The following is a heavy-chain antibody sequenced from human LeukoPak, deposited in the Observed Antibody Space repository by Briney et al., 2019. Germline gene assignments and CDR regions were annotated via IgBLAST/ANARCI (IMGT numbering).Heavy chain of an antibody. Sequence: ASVKVSCKASGYTFTSYGISWVRQAPGQGLEWMGWISAGNGNTKYSQKFQGRVTITRDTSASTAYMELSSLRSEDTAVYYCARVPPYYYDSSGLLDYWGQGTLVTVPS. CDR1: GYTFTSYG. CDR3: ARVPPYYYDSSGLLDY. D-gene: IGHD3-22*01. CDR2: ISAGNGNT. J-gene: IGHJ4*02. V-gene: IGHV1-18*01.